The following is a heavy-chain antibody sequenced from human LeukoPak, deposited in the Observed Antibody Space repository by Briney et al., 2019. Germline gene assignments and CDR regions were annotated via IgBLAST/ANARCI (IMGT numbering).Heavy chain of an antibody. CDR3: TRLAVAGNFDY. Sequence: GGSLRLSCAASGFTFSGSAMHWVRQASGKGLEWVGRIRSKANSYATAYAASVKGRFTISRDDSKNTASLQMNSLKTEDTAVYYCTRLAVAGNFDYWGQGTLVTVSS. V-gene: IGHV3-73*01. D-gene: IGHD6-19*01. CDR2: IRSKANSYAT. CDR1: GFTFSGSA. J-gene: IGHJ4*02.